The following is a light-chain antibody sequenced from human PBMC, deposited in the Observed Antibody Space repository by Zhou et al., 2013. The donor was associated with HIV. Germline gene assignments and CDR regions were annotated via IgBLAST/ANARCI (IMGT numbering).Light chain of an antibody. J-gene: IGKJ2*01. CDR2: KAS. Sequence: DIHMTQSPSTLSASVGDRVTITCRASQSITSWLAWYQQKPGKAPKLLIYKASSLEAGVPSRFSGSGSGTEFTLTISSLQPDDFVTYYCQQYDSYSPVTFGQGTTLEI. CDR1: QSITSW. CDR3: QQYDSYSPVT. V-gene: IGKV1-5*03.